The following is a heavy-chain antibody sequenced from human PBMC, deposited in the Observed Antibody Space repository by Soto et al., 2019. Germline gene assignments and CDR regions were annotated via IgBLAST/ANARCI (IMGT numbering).Heavy chain of an antibody. D-gene: IGHD3-22*01. CDR1: GFTFSSYA. CDR3: AREQSNYYDRSRMQEAFDI. CDR2: ISDDGSNK. Sequence: QVQLVESGGGVVQPGRSLRLSCAASGFTFSSYAMHWVRQAPGKGLEWVAVISDDGSNKYYADSVNGRFTISRDNSKNTLYLQIHSLRAEDTDVYYCAREQSNYYDRSRMQEAFDIWCQGTMVAVSS. J-gene: IGHJ3*02. V-gene: IGHV3-30-3*01.